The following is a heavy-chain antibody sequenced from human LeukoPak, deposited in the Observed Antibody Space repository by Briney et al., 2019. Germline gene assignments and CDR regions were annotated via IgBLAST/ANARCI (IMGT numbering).Heavy chain of an antibody. Sequence: PGGSLRLSCAASGFTFSSYAMLWVRQAPGKGLEWVAVISYDGSNKYYADSVKGRFTISRDNSKNTLYLQMNSLRAEDTAVYYCASPLRDYWGQGTLVTVSS. CDR2: ISYDGSNK. V-gene: IGHV3-30-3*01. D-gene: IGHD2-15*01. CDR1: GFTFSSYA. J-gene: IGHJ4*02. CDR3: ASPLRDY.